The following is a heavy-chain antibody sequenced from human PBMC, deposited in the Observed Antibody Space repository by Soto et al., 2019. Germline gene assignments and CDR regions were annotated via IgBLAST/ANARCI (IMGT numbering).Heavy chain of an antibody. CDR1: GFSLSTSGMC. V-gene: IGHV2-70*01. Sequence: SGPTLVNPTQTLTLTCTFSGFSLSTSGMCVSWIRQPPGRALEWLALIDWDDDKYYSTSLKTRLTISKDTSKNQVVLTMTNMDPVDTATYYCARTVGLTGWYYYYGMDVWGQGTTVTVSS. CDR3: ARTVGLTGWYYYYGMDV. D-gene: IGHD3-9*01. CDR2: IDWDDDK. J-gene: IGHJ6*02.